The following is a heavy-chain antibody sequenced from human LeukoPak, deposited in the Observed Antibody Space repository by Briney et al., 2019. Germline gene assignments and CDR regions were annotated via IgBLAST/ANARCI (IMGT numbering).Heavy chain of an antibody. CDR3: ARGVNLYGSRNYYFDN. J-gene: IGHJ4*02. V-gene: IGHV4-4*07. D-gene: IGHD3-10*01. CDR2: IYSSGST. Sequence: SETLSLTCTVSGGSISSYYWSWIRQPAGKGLEWIGRIYSSGSTNYNPSLKSRVTMSIDTSKSQFTPKMSSVTAADTAVYYCARGVNLYGSRNYYFDNWGQGTLVTVSS. CDR1: GGSISSYY.